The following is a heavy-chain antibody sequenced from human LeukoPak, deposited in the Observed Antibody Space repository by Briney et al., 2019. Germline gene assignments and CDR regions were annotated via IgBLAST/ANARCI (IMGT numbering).Heavy chain of an antibody. V-gene: IGHV3-23*01. CDR3: AKAAYGDYVNWFDP. CDR2: IAGSSGST. J-gene: IGHJ5*02. D-gene: IGHD4-17*01. Sequence: GGSLRLSCAASGFTFRNYAMNWVRQAPGKGLEWVSSIAGSSGSTYYADSVKGRFTISRDNSKNTLYLQMNSLRAEDTALYYCAKAAYGDYVNWFDPWGQGTLVTVSS. CDR1: GFTFRNYA.